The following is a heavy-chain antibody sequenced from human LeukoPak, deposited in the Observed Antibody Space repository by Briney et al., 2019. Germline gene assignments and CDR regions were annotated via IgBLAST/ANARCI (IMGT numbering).Heavy chain of an antibody. D-gene: IGHD3-10*01. CDR3: ARAQAQAYGSGSYYIPVISGSDY. CDR1: GYTFTSYG. CDR2: INPNSGGT. V-gene: IGHV1-2*02. Sequence: ASVKVSCKASGYTFTSYGISWVRQAPGQGLEWMGWINPNSGGTNYAQKFQGRVTMTRDTSISTAYMELSSLRSEDTAVYYCARAQAQAYGSGSYYIPVISGSDYWGQGTLVTVSS. J-gene: IGHJ4*02.